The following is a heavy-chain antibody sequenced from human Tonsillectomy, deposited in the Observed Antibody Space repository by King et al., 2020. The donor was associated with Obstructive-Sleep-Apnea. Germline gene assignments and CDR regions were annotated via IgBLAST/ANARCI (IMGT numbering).Heavy chain of an antibody. Sequence: QLQESGPGLVKPSETLSLTCTVSGASINSYFWSWLRQPPGKGLEWIGFFYYNGSPNSNPSLKSRVTISVDTSKNQVSLRLSSVTAADTAVYYCARGLRGANYYGSGSHFDYWGQGTLVTVSS. D-gene: IGHD3-10*01. CDR3: ARGLRGANYYGSGSHFDY. J-gene: IGHJ4*02. V-gene: IGHV4-59*01. CDR2: FYYNGSP. CDR1: GASINSYF.